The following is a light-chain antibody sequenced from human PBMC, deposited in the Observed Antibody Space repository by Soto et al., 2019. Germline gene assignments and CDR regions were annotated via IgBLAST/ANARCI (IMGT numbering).Light chain of an antibody. CDR2: GIS. V-gene: IGKV3D-15*01. CDR3: QQHGQWPIT. J-gene: IGKJ5*01. Sequence: EIVMTQSPATLSVSXXXXXTXSXRASQSVNSNYLAWYQQKPGQAPRLLIYGISKRATDIPDRFSGSGSGTEFTLTISSLQPEDFATYYCQQHGQWPITFGQGTRLEI. CDR1: QSVNSN.